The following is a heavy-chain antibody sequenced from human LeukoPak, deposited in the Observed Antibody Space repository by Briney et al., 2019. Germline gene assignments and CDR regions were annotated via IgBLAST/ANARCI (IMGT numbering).Heavy chain of an antibody. CDR2: ISWNSGSA. CDR3: AKDRTYSAYAALDY. Sequence: GRSLRLSCAASGFTFDDYSMHWVRQAPGKGLEWVSGISWNSGSAGYADSVKGRFTTSRDSAKNSLYLQMNSLRTEDTALYYCAKDRTYSAYAALDYWGQGTLVTVSS. J-gene: IGHJ4*02. CDR1: GFTFDDYS. V-gene: IGHV3-9*01. D-gene: IGHD5-12*01.